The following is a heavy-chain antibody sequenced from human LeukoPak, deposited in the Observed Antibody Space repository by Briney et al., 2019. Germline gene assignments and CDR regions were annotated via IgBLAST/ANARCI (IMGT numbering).Heavy chain of an antibody. CDR3: AKANWVSNADAVW. D-gene: IGHD1-1*01. J-gene: IGHJ4*02. V-gene: IGHV3-30*07. CDR1: GFTFSTYA. Sequence: PGRSLRLSCAASGFTFSTYAMHWVRQAPGKGLEWVAVVSYHGSDRYYADSVKGRFTLSRDDSRNTVYLQLNNLRVEDTAIYYCAKANWVSNADAVWWGQGTQVTVSS. CDR2: VSYHGSDR.